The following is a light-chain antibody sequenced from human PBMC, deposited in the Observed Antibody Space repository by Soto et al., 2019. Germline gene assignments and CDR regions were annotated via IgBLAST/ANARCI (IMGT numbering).Light chain of an antibody. CDR3: QQYNTYST. Sequence: DIQMTQSPSTLSASVGDRVTIACRASQSLSAWLAWYQQKPGQAPKLLIFDASTLAGGVPSRFSGSGSGTEFTLTISSLQPDDFATYYCQQYNTYSTFGQGTKLEIK. CDR2: DAS. V-gene: IGKV1-5*01. CDR1: QSLSAW. J-gene: IGKJ2*01.